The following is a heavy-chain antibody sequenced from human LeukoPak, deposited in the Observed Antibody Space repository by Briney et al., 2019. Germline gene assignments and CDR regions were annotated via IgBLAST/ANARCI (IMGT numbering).Heavy chain of an antibody. V-gene: IGHV1-8*01. CDR2: MNPDSGNT. D-gene: IGHD3-22*01. Sequence: GASVKVSCKASGYTFSSFDINWVRQATGQGLEWIGWMNPDSGNTGYAKKFQGRVTMTRNTSISTAYMELSSLRSEDTAVYYCARVSPTYYYDSSGYTDAFDIWGQGTMVTVSS. J-gene: IGHJ3*02. CDR3: ARVSPTYYYDSSGYTDAFDI. CDR1: GYTFSSFD.